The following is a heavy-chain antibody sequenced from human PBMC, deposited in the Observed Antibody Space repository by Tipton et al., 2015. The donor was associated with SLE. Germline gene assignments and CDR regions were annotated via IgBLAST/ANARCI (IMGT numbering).Heavy chain of an antibody. V-gene: IGHV4-31*03. CDR3: ARGRYSSSWFKYFDL. CDR1: GGSISSGGYY. D-gene: IGHD6-13*01. CDR2: IYYSGSI. Sequence: GLVKPSETLSLTCTVSGGSISSGGYYWSWIRHHPGKGLECIGYIYYSGSIYYNPSLKSRVTISLDTSKNQFSLKLSSVTAADTAVYFCARGRYSSSWFKYFDLWGRGTLVTVSS. J-gene: IGHJ2*01.